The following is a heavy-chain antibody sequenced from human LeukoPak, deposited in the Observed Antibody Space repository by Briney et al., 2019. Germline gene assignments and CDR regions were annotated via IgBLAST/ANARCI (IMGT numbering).Heavy chain of an antibody. V-gene: IGHV3-23*01. CDR3: AKRAPGWPPPGGYFDY. J-gene: IGHJ4*02. Sequence: PTGGSLRLSCAASGFTFSSYAMSWVRQAPGKGLEWVSAISGSGGSTYYADSVKGRFTISRDNSKNTLYLQMNSLRAEDTAVYYCAKRAPGWPPPGGYFDYWGQGTLVTVSS. CDR2: ISGSGGST. CDR1: GFTFSSYA. D-gene: IGHD2-15*01.